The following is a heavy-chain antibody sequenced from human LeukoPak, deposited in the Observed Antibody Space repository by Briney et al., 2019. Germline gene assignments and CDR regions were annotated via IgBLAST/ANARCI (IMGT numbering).Heavy chain of an antibody. J-gene: IGHJ4*02. D-gene: IGHD3-22*01. CDR1: GGSISSYY. Sequence: SETLSLTCTVSGGSISSYYWSWIRQPPGKGLEWIGYIYYSGSTNYNPSLKSRVTISVDTSKNQFSLKLSSVTAADTAVYYCAREVNYYDSSGHLDYWGQGILVTVSS. V-gene: IGHV4-59*01. CDR3: AREVNYYDSSGHLDY. CDR2: IYYSGST.